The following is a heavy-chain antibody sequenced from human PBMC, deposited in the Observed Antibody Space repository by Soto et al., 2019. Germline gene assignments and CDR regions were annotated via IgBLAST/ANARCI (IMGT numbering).Heavy chain of an antibody. D-gene: IGHD6-13*01. CDR2: VYYSGNT. J-gene: IGHJ6*03. Sequence: PSETLSLTCTVSGGSISPYDWSWIRQPPGKGLEWIGYVYYSGNTNYNPSLESRVTISVDTSRNRFSLNLTSATAADTAVYYCARKGAAASYAHYYMDVWGRGTAVTVSS. V-gene: IGHV4-59*01. CDR1: GGSISPYD. CDR3: ARKGAAASYAHYYMDV.